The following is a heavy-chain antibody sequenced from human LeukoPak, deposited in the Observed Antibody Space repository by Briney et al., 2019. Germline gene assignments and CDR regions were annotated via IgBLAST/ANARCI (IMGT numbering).Heavy chain of an antibody. D-gene: IGHD3-10*01. CDR1: GGSFSVYY. Sequence: SETLSLTCAVYGGSFSVYYWSWIRQPPGKGLEWIGEINHSGSTNYNPSLKSRVTISVDTSKNQFSLKLSSVTAADTAVYYCARGSRRITMVRGVPYGMDVWGQGTTVTVSS. V-gene: IGHV4-34*01. J-gene: IGHJ6*02. CDR3: ARGSRRITMVRGVPYGMDV. CDR2: INHSGST.